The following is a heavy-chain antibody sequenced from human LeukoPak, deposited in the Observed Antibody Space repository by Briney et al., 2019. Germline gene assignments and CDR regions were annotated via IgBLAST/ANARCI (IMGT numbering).Heavy chain of an antibody. CDR2: INHSGST. CDR3: ARRVAAAGIDY. D-gene: IGHD6-13*01. J-gene: IGHJ4*02. V-gene: IGHV4-34*01. CDR1: GFTFSSYW. Sequence: GSLRLSCAASGFTFSSYWMHWVRQPPGKGLEWIGEINHSGSTNYNPSLKSRVTISVDTSKNQFSLKLSSVTAADTAVYYCARRVAAAGIDYWGQGTLVTVSS.